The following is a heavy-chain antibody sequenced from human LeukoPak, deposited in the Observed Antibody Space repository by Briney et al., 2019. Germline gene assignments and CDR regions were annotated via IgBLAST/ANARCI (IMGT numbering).Heavy chain of an antibody. D-gene: IGHD3-9*01. CDR1: GYTFGNYG. CDR3: ARYAGILTGPDY. CDR2: ISGFNGNT. J-gene: IGHJ4*02. Sequence: ASVKVSCKAAGYTFGNYGIKWVRQAPGQGLEWVGWISGFNGNTNYAQNFHDRVTMTTDTSTTTAYMELRSLRSDDTAVYYCARYAGILTGPDYWGQGTLVTVSS. V-gene: IGHV1-18*01.